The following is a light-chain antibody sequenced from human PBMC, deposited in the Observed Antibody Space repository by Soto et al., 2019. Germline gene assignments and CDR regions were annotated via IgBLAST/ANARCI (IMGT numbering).Light chain of an antibody. V-gene: IGKV1-5*01. CDR3: QQYNSYRIT. CDR1: QSISSY. CDR2: DAS. J-gene: IGKJ5*01. Sequence: DIQMTQSPSSLSASVGDRVTITCRASQSISSYLNWYQQKPGKAPKLLIYDASSLESGVPSRFSGSGSGTEFTLTISSLQPDDFATYYCQQYNSYRITFGQGTRLEI.